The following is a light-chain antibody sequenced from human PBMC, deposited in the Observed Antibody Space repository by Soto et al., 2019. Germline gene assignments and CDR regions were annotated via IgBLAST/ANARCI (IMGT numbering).Light chain of an antibody. CDR3: QSYDRSLGGNYV. CDR2: GST. J-gene: IGLJ1*01. Sequence: QSVLSQPPSVSGAPGQRVTISCTGSSSNIGAGYDAHWFQQVPGTAPKLLIYGSTNRPSGVPDRFSGSKSGTSASLAITGLQAEDEADYYCQSYDRSLGGNYVFGTGTKSPS. CDR1: SSNIGAGYD. V-gene: IGLV1-40*01.